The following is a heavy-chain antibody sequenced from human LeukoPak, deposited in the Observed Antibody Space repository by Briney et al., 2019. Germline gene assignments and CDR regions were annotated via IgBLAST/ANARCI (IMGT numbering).Heavy chain of an antibody. CDR2: ISGGYINDT. CDR1: GYTFTNYG. D-gene: IGHD5-12*01. Sequence: GASVKVSCKTSGYTFTNYGFSWVQQAPGQGLEWMGWISGGYINDTNYAQKVQDRVTMTTDASTRTTYMELRNLRSDDTAVYYCARWLSHKGDYWGQGTLVTVSS. CDR3: ARWLSHKGDY. J-gene: IGHJ4*02. V-gene: IGHV1-18*01.